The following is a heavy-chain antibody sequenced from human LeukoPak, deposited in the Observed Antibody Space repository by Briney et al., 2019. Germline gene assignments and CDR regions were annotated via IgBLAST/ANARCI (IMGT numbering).Heavy chain of an antibody. D-gene: IGHD4-17*01. Sequence: GGSLRLSCAASGFTFSSYEMNWVRQAPGKGLEWVSYISSSGSTIYYADSVKGRFTISRDNAKNSLYLQMNSLRAEDTAVYYCARDGTGYDHGDSHFDYWGQGTLVTVSS. CDR2: ISSSGSTI. CDR1: GFTFSSYE. V-gene: IGHV3-48*03. CDR3: ARDGTGYDHGDSHFDY. J-gene: IGHJ4*02.